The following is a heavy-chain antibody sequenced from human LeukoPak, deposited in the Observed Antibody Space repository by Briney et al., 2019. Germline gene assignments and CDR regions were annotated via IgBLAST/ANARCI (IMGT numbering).Heavy chain of an antibody. J-gene: IGHJ4*02. CDR2: INHTGST. Sequence: SETLSLTCNVSGGSISRYYWSWIRQPPGKGLEWIGEINHTGSTNYNPSLKSRVTISVDTSKNQFSLKLSSVTAADTAVYYCASLVDPKTNWGQGTLVTVSS. CDR3: ASLVDPKTN. D-gene: IGHD5-12*01. CDR1: GGSISRYY. V-gene: IGHV4-34*01.